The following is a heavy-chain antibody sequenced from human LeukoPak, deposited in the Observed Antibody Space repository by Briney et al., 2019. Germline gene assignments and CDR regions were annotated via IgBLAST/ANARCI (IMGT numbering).Heavy chain of an antibody. J-gene: IGHJ3*02. CDR3: AKEWQQRDAFDI. CDR1: GFTFSSYA. Sequence: PGGSLRLSCAASGFTFSSYAMSWVRQAPGKGLEWVSAISGSGGSTYYADPVKGRFTTSRDNSKNTLYLQMNSLRAEDTAVYYCAKEWQQRDAFDIWGQGTMVTVSS. CDR2: ISGSGGST. V-gene: IGHV3-23*01. D-gene: IGHD6-13*01.